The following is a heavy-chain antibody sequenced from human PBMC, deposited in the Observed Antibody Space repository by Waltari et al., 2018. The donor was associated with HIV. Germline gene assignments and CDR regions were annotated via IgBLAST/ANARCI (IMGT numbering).Heavy chain of an antibody. Sequence: EVQLVESGGGLVKPGGSLRLACAASGFTFSSYSMKWVRQAPGKGLDWVSFISSSSSYKDYADSVKGRFTISRDNAKNSLYLQMNSLRAEDTAVYYCARVATMIVVVTNPYYFDYWGQGTLVTVSS. J-gene: IGHJ4*02. CDR3: ARVATMIVVVTNPYYFDY. D-gene: IGHD3-22*01. V-gene: IGHV3-21*01. CDR2: ISSSSSYK. CDR1: GFTFSSYS.